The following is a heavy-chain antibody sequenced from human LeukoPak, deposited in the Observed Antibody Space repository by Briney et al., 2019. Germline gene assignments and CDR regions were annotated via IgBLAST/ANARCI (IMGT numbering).Heavy chain of an antibody. V-gene: IGHV4-59*08. CDR2: MYYSGST. CDR1: GGSISGYY. D-gene: IGHD3-22*01. CDR3: ARHFTYYYDSSGYPRDAFDI. J-gene: IGHJ3*02. Sequence: SETLSLTCTVSGGSISGYYWSWIRQSPGKGLVWIGYMYYSGSTNYNPSLKSRVTMSLDMPKNHFSLKLSSVTAADTALYYCARHFTYYYDSSGYPRDAFDIWGQGTMVTVSS.